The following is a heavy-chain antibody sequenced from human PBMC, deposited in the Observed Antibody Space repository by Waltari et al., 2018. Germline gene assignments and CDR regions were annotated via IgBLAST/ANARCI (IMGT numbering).Heavy chain of an antibody. V-gene: IGHV5-51*01. D-gene: IGHD4-17*01. CDR2: IYPGDSDT. J-gene: IGHJ6*02. CDR3: ARELGDYGDARGYYYYYGMDV. Sequence: KGLEWMGIIYPGDSDTRYSPSFQGQVTISADKSISTAYLQWSSLKASDTAMYYCARELGDYGDARGYYYYYGMDVWGQGTTVTVSS.